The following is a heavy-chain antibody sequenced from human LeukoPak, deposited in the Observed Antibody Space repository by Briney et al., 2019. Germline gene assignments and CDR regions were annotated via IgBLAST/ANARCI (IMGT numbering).Heavy chain of an antibody. CDR3: AKRAETYYDILTGLYYFDY. J-gene: IGHJ4*02. D-gene: IGHD3-9*01. V-gene: IGHV3-11*04. Sequence: GGSLRLSCAASGFIFSDYYMSWIRQAPGKGLEWVSYISSSGSTMYYTDSVKGRFTISRDNSKNTLYLQMNSLRAEDTAVYYCAKRAETYYDILTGLYYFDYWGQGTLVTVSS. CDR1: GFIFSDYY. CDR2: ISSSGSTM.